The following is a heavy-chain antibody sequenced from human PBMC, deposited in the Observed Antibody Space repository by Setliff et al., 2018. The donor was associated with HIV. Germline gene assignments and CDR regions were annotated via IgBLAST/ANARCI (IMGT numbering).Heavy chain of an antibody. CDR1: GGSTDGGSYY. Sequence: SETLSLTCTVSGGSTDGGSYYWAWIRQPPGKELEWIGSMYYTGSTYYNPSLKSRVTISIDTSKNQFSLKLNSVTAADTAMYYCARDGGSSGWYFVLGYSDYWGPGTLVTVSS. CDR3: ARDGGSSGWYFVLGYSDY. D-gene: IGHD6-19*01. CDR2: MYYTGST. J-gene: IGHJ4*02. V-gene: IGHV4-39*02.